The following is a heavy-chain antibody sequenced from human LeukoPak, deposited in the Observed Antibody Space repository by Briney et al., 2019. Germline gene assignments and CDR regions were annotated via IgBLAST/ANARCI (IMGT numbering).Heavy chain of an antibody. J-gene: IGHJ5*02. V-gene: IGHV4-59*01. CDR3: ARGGETIFGVVGPIDP. Sequence: SETLSLTRTVSGGSISSYYWSWIRQPPGKGLEWIGYIYYSGSTNYNPSLKSRVTISVDTSKNQFSLKLSSVTAADTAVYYCARGGETIFGVVGPIDPWGQGTLVTVSS. CDR2: IYYSGST. CDR1: GGSISSYY. D-gene: IGHD3-3*01.